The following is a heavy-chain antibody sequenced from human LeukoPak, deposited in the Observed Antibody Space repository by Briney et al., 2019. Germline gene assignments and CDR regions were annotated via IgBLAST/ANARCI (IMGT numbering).Heavy chain of an antibody. Sequence: SQTLSLTCAVSGYSISSGYYWGWIRQPPGKGLEWIGSIYQSGSTYYNPSSKSRVTISVDTSKNQFSLKLSSVTAADTAVYYCARHSNYDFWSGYYSPNFDYWGQGTLVTVSS. CDR3: ARHSNYDFWSGYYSPNFDY. CDR1: GYSISSGYY. D-gene: IGHD3-3*01. J-gene: IGHJ4*02. CDR2: IYQSGST. V-gene: IGHV4-38-2*01.